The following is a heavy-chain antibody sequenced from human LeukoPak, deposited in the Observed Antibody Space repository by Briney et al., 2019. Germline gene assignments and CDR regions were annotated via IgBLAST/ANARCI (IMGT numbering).Heavy chain of an antibody. CDR1: GGSISGHY. V-gene: IGHV4-59*08. CDR3: ARKNFFPDWYFDV. D-gene: IGHD3-3*01. Sequence: PPETLSLTCTVPGGSISGHYWNWIRQSPEKGLEWIGYMYDSGTANFHPSLKSRVAIPIDTSKNQFSLSLNPLTAADTAIYFCARKNFFPDWYFDVWGRGTLVTVSS. J-gene: IGHJ2*01. CDR2: MYDSGTA.